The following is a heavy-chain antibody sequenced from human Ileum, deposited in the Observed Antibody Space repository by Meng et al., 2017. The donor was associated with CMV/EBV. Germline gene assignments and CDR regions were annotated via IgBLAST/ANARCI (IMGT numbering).Heavy chain of an antibody. CDR2: IKNKRERYNI. CDR1: GFTCSDHY. D-gene: IGHD2-8*01. Sequence: DSGFTCSDHYVEWFRQAPGKELEWVARIKNKRERYNIQYTGSETGRFIISRDDSKSSLYMQMNSQITKDAAVYYCARDSMEGGGLDYWGQGTLVTVSS. V-gene: IGHV3-72*01. J-gene: IGHJ4*02. CDR3: ARDSMEGGGLDY.